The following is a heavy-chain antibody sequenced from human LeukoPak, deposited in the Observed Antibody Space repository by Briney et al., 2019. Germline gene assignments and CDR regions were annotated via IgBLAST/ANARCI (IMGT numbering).Heavy chain of an antibody. CDR2: IIPIFGTA. D-gene: IGHD5-24*01. V-gene: IGHV1-69*13. CDR1: GGTFSSYA. CDR3: ARVDGYNSYYYYGMDV. J-gene: IGHJ6*02. Sequence: GASVKVSCKASGGTFSSYAISWVRQAPGQGLEWMGGIIPIFGTANYAQKFQGRVTITADESTSTAYMELSSLRSEDTAVYYCARVDGYNSYYYYGMDVWGQGTTVTVSS.